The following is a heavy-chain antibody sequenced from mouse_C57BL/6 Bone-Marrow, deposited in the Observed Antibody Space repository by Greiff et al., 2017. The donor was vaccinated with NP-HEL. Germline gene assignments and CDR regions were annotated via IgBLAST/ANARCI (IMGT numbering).Heavy chain of an antibody. D-gene: IGHD1-1*01. CDR3: TRGDYCSKGYFDV. CDR2: ISSGGDYI. CDR1: GFTFSSYA. Sequence: EVMLVESGEGLVKPGGSLKLSCAASGFTFSSYAMSWVRQTPEKRLEWVAYISSGGDYIYYADTVKGRFTISRDNARNTLYLQMSSLKSEDTAMYYCTRGDYCSKGYFDVWGTGTTVTVSS. J-gene: IGHJ1*03. V-gene: IGHV5-9-1*02.